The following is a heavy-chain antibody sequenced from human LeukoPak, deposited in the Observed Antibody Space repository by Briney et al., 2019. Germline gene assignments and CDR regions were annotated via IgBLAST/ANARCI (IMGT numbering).Heavy chain of an antibody. J-gene: IGHJ4*02. Sequence: SETLSLTCTVAGASLSSHYWSWIRQPPGKELELIGHIYSSGSTYYNPSVGSRVTISLQTSKNQFSLRLDSVTAADTAVYYCVRFSSGCSEASCYLTYWGQGTLVIVSS. CDR1: GASLSSHY. V-gene: IGHV4-59*11. CDR3: VRFSSGCSEASCYLTY. D-gene: IGHD2-2*01. CDR2: IYSSGST.